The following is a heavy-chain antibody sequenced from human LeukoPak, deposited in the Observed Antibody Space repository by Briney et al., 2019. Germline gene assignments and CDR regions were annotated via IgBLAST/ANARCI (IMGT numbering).Heavy chain of an antibody. CDR2: IYSGGST. V-gene: IGHV3-66*01. Sequence: GGSLSLSCAASGFTVSSNYMSWVRQAPGKGLEWVSVIYSGGSTYYADSVKGRFTISRDNSKNTLYLQMNSLRAEDTAVYYCARDWPTVTTLSWGQGTLVTVSS. CDR1: GFTVSSNY. J-gene: IGHJ4*02. D-gene: IGHD4-17*01. CDR3: ARDWPTVTTLS.